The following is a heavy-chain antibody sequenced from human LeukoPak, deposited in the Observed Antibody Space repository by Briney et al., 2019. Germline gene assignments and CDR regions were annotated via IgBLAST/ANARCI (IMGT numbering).Heavy chain of an antibody. CDR2: IIPIFGTA. Sequence: GASVKVSCTASGGTFSSYAISWVRQAPGQGLEWMGGIIPIFGTANYAQKFQGRVTITADESTSTAYMELSSLRSEDTAVYYCARETSSYGSRGILDYWGQGTLVTVSS. J-gene: IGHJ4*02. CDR3: ARETSSYGSRGILDY. V-gene: IGHV1-69*13. D-gene: IGHD5-18*01. CDR1: GGTFSSYA.